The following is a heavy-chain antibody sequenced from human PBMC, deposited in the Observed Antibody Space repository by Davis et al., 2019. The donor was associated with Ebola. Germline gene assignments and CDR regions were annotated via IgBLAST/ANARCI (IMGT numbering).Heavy chain of an antibody. Sequence: WGSLRLSCATSAFTFRSYVMSWVRQATGRELEWVFTFVTSGYTFYADSVKGRFTIAKDNSKNTLYLQMNGLRVDDTAIYYFAKDTSNIWFDIWGQGTMVTVSS. CDR3: AKDTSNIWFDI. CDR2: FVTSGYT. D-gene: IGHD1-26*01. V-gene: IGHV3-23*01. CDR1: AFTFRSYV. J-gene: IGHJ3*02.